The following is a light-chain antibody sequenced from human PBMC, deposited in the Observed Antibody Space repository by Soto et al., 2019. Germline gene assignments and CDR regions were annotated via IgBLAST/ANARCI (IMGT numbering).Light chain of an antibody. J-gene: IGLJ1*01. Sequence: QSELTQPPSAFEPPGQSVTISCTGTSSDVGGYNYVSWYQQHPGKAPKLIISEVSKRPSGVPDRFSGSKSGNTASLTVSGLQAEDEADYYCTSHAGSNNYVFGTGTKVTVL. CDR1: SSDVGGYNY. CDR2: EVS. CDR3: TSHAGSNNYV. V-gene: IGLV2-8*01.